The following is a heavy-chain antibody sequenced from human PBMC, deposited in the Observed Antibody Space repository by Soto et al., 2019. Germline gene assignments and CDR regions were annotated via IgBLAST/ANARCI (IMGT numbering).Heavy chain of an antibody. Sequence: GGSLRLSCAASGFTFSSYAMHWVRQAPGKGLEWVAVISYGGSNKYYADSVKGRFTISRDNSKNTLYLQMNSLRAEDTAVYYCARSRELPFDYWGQGTLVTVSS. V-gene: IGHV3-30-3*01. D-gene: IGHD1-26*01. CDR2: ISYGGSNK. CDR3: ARSRELPFDY. J-gene: IGHJ4*02. CDR1: GFTFSSYA.